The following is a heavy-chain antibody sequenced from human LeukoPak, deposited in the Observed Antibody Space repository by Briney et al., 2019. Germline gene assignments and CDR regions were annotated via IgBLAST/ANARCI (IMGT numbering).Heavy chain of an antibody. V-gene: IGHV5-51*01. J-gene: IGHJ4*02. CDR2: NYPGDSDN. Sequence: GGSLKISWKGSGNSFTTYWIAGGRQMPGKGLGGMGINYPGDSDNRYSPSFQGQVTISADKSISTAYLQWSSLKASDTAMYYCARQYDSSGYYEYYFDYWGQGTLVTVS. D-gene: IGHD3-22*01. CDR3: ARQYDSSGYYEYYFDY. CDR1: GNSFTTYW.